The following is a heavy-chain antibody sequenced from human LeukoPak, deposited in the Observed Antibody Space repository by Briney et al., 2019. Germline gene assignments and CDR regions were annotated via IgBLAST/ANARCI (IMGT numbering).Heavy chain of an antibody. J-gene: IGHJ4*02. CDR3: AKDRAWGAFAY. CDR2: ISGSGGST. D-gene: IGHD1-26*01. Sequence: GGSLRLSCAASGFTFSSYSMNWVRQAPGKGLEWVSAISGSGGSTYYADSVKGRFTISRDNSKNTLYLQMNSLRAEDTAIYYCAKDRAWGAFAYWGQGTLVTVSS. CDR1: GFTFSSYS. V-gene: IGHV3-23*01.